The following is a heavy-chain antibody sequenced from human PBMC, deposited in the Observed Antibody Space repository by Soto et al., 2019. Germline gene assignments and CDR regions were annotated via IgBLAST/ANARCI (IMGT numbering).Heavy chain of an antibody. CDR1: GFTFSSYW. J-gene: IGHJ4*02. V-gene: IGHV3-7*03. CDR2: IKQDGSEK. CDR3: ARSVGIAVAEHFDY. D-gene: IGHD6-19*01. Sequence: PGGSLRLSCAASGFTFSSYWMSWVRQAPGKGLEWVANIKQDGSEKYYVDSVKDRFTISRDNAKNSLYLQMNSLRAEDTAVYYCARSVGIAVAEHFDYWGQGTLVTVSS.